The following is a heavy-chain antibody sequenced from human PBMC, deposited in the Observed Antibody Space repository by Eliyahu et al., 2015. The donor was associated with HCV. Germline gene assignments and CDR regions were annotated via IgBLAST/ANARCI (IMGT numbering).Heavy chain of an antibody. Sequence: EVQLVESGGGFVKPGGSLRXXCAASGFTFSNAWMXWVRQAPGKGLEXVGRIKTKXXGETTDYAAPVKGRFTISRDDSKNTLYLQMDSLKTEDTAVYYCTTKLMGSFDYWGQGTLVTVSS. CDR1: GFTFSNAW. J-gene: IGHJ4*02. CDR2: IKTKXXGETT. CDR3: TTKLMGSFDY. V-gene: IGHV3-15*07. D-gene: IGHD3-10*01.